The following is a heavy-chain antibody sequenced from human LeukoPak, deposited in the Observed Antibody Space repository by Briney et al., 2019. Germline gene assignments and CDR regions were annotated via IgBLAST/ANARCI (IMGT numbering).Heavy chain of an antibody. Sequence: SETLSLTCTVSGGSISSYYWSWIRQPAGKGLEWIGRIYTSGSTNYNPSLKSRVTMSVDTSKNQFSLKLSSVTAADTAVYYCAGVFRVWSGPYYYGMDVWGQGTTVTVSS. CDR2: IYTSGST. J-gene: IGHJ6*02. V-gene: IGHV4-4*07. CDR1: GGSISSYY. CDR3: AGVFRVWSGPYYYGMDV. D-gene: IGHD3-3*01.